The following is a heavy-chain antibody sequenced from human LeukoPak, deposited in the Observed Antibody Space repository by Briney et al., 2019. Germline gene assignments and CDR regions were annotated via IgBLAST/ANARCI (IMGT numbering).Heavy chain of an antibody. CDR2: ISRDSGGT. CDR3: ARAQAGTSCCHFDS. D-gene: IGHD2-2*01. J-gene: IGHJ4*02. Sequence: GSSVNVSCKASVYTFTPYYIHLLRQAPAQRLEWIGWISRDSGGTNYAQTFQGRVTMTTDTSTNPAYMELRSLRPGDPAVYFCARAQAGTSCCHFDSWGQGNLVTVSS. V-gene: IGHV1-2*02. CDR1: VYTFTPYY.